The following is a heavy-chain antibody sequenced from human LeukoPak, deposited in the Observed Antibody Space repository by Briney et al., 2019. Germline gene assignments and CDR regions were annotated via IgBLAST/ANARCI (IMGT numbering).Heavy chain of an antibody. CDR3: ARAPWGAMETGDAFDI. V-gene: IGHV3-30*04. J-gene: IGHJ3*02. CDR1: GSIISSAS. D-gene: IGHD3-16*01. Sequence: GTLPLTCSAAAGSIISSASKWGGLQAPGEGVGGGAVIIYDGSNKYYADSVKGRFTISRDNSKSTLYLQMNSLRAEDTAVYYCARAPWGAMETGDAFDIWGQGTMVTVSS. CDR2: IIYDGSNK.